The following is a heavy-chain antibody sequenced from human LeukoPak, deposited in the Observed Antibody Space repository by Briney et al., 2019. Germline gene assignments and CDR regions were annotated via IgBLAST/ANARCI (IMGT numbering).Heavy chain of an antibody. J-gene: IGHJ4*02. V-gene: IGHV3-23*01. D-gene: IGHD6-13*01. CDR1: GFTFSNYA. CDR2: ISGSGGST. CDR3: AKPAPGYSSCWYFGFGY. Sequence: GGSLKLSCAASGFTFSNYAMSWVRQAPGKGLEWVSTISGSGGSTYYADSVKGRFTISRDNSKNTLYLQMNSLRAEDTAVYYCAKPAPGYSSCWYFGFGYWGQGTLATVSS.